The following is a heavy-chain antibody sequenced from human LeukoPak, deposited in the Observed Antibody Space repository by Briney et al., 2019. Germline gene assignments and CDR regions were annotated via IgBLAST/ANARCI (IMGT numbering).Heavy chain of an antibody. V-gene: IGHV3-23*01. CDR1: GFTFTTCT. J-gene: IGHJ4*02. CDR2: ISGSDGST. CDR3: AKDLSAWLVEYYFDY. Sequence: GGSLRLSCAASGFTFTTCTMNWVRQAPGKGLEWVSGISGSDGSTYYADSVKGRFTISRDNSKNTLYLQMNSLRAEDTAVYYCAKDLSAWLVEYYFDYWGQGTLVTVSS. D-gene: IGHD6-19*01.